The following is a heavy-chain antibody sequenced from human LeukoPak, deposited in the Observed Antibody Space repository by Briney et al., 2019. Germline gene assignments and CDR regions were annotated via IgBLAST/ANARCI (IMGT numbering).Heavy chain of an antibody. CDR3: AKDSSGWYGFEDY. CDR2: ISYDGSNK. D-gene: IGHD6-19*01. CDR1: GFTFSSYA. V-gene: IGHV3-30*04. Sequence: GGSLRLSCAASGFTFSSYAMHWVRQAPGKGLEWVAVISYDGSNKYYADSVKGRFTISRDNSKNTLYLQMNSLRAEDTAVYYCAKDSSGWYGFEDYWGQGTLVTVSS. J-gene: IGHJ4*02.